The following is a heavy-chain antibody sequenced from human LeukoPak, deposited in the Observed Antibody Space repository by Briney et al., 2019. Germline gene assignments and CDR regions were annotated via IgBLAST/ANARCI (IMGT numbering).Heavy chain of an antibody. V-gene: IGHV3-30*18. Sequence: TGGSLRLSCAASGFTFSSYSMHWVRQAPGKGLEWVAVISYDGSNKYYADSVKGRFTISRDNSKNTLYLQMNSLRAEDTAVYYCAKDACGGSTSCHLFDYWGQGTLVTVSS. D-gene: IGHD2-2*01. J-gene: IGHJ4*02. CDR2: ISYDGSNK. CDR1: GFTFSSYS. CDR3: AKDACGGSTSCHLFDY.